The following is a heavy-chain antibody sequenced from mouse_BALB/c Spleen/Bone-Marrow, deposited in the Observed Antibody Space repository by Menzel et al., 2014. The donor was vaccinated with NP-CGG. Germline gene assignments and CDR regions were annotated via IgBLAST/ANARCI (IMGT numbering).Heavy chain of an antibody. J-gene: IGHJ2*01. CDR2: IYPGDGDT. CDR1: GYAFSVYW. V-gene: IGHV1-80*01. Sequence: QVHVKQSGAELVGPGSSVKISCKASGYAFSVYWMNWVKQRPGQGLEWIGQIYPGDGDTNYNGKFKGRATLTADKSSNTAYMQLSSLTSEDSAVYFCARGGISVDYWGQGTTLTVSS. CDR3: ARGGISVDY.